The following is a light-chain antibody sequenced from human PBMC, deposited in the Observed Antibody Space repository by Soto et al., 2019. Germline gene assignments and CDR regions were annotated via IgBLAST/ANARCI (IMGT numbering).Light chain of an antibody. Sequence: DAVLTQSPLSVPVTLGQPASISCRSSQSLVYRDGIIFLNWFQQRPGQSPRRLIYRVSNRDSGVPDRFSGSGSGTDFTLKISRVEAEDVGVYFCMQGTHWPRTFGQGTKVEIK. CDR3: MQGTHWPRT. CDR2: RVS. V-gene: IGKV2-30*01. CDR1: QSLVYRDGIIF. J-gene: IGKJ1*01.